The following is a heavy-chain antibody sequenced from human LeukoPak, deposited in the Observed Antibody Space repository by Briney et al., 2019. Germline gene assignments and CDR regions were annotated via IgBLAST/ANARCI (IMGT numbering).Heavy chain of an antibody. CDR3: ARDRKWELGNWFDP. J-gene: IGHJ5*02. CDR2: INWNGGST. CDR1: GFTFDDYG. D-gene: IGHD1-26*01. Sequence: GGSLRLSCAASGFTFDDYGMSWVRQAPGKGLEWVSGINWNGGSTGYADSVKGRFTISRDNAKNSLYLQMNSLRAEDTALYYCARDRKWELGNWFDPWGQGTLVTVSS. V-gene: IGHV3-20*04.